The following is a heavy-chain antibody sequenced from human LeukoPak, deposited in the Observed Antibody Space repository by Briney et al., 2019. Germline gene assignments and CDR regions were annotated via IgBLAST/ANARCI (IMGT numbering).Heavy chain of an antibody. CDR1: GFTFSSYG. CDR3: AKDSYSSSSGFDP. Sequence: PGGSLRLSCAASGFTFSSYGMHWVRQAPGKGLEWVAFIRYDGSNKYYADSVKGRFTISRDNSKNTLYLQMNSLRAEDTAVYYCAKDSYSSSSGFDPWGQGTLVTVSS. J-gene: IGHJ5*02. CDR2: IRYDGSNK. D-gene: IGHD6-6*01. V-gene: IGHV3-30*02.